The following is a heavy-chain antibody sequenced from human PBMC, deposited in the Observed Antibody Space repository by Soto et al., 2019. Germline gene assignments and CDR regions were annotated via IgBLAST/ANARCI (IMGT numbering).Heavy chain of an antibody. Sequence: GGSLRLSCAASGFTFSNAWMSWVRQAPGKGLEWVGRIKSKTDGGTTDYAAPVKGRFTISRDDSKNTLYLQMNSLKTEDTAVYYCTTGLEGYYGMDVWGQGTTVTVSS. D-gene: IGHD1-1*01. J-gene: IGHJ6*02. CDR2: IKSKTDGGTT. CDR3: TTGLEGYYGMDV. V-gene: IGHV3-15*01. CDR1: GFTFSNAW.